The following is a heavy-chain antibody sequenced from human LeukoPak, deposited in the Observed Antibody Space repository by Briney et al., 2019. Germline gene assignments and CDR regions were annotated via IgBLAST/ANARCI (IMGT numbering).Heavy chain of an antibody. J-gene: IGHJ5*02. V-gene: IGHV4-34*01. CDR3: ARVVTIFSRGWFDP. Sequence: SETLSLTCAVYGGSFSGYYWNWIRQPPGKGLEWIGEINHSGSTNYNPSLKSRVTISVDTSKNQFSLKLSSVTAADTAVYYCARVVTIFSRGWFDPWGQGTLVTVSS. CDR1: GGSFSGYY. CDR2: INHSGST. D-gene: IGHD3-3*01.